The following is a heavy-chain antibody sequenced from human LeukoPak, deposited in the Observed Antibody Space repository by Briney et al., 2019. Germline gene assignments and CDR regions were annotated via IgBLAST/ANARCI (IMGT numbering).Heavy chain of an antibody. CDR1: GGSIEITNY. D-gene: IGHD1-26*01. CDR3: TREDRPYCPFAY. V-gene: IGHV4-4*02. Sequence: PSETLSLTCGVSGGSIEITNYWSWVRQAPGKGLEWIGEIAHDGTTNYNPSLRSRVAMSFDRANNQFSLSLTSVTAADTAVYYCTREDRPYCPFAYWGQGVLVTVSS. CDR2: IAHDGTT. J-gene: IGHJ4*02.